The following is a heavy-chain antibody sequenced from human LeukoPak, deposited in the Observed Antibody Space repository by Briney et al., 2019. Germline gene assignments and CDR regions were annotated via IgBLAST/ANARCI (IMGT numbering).Heavy chain of an antibody. D-gene: IGHD3-9*01. J-gene: IGHJ4*02. CDR2: IYYSGST. Sequence: PSETLSLTCTVSGGSISSYYWSWIRQPPGKGLEWIGYIYYSGSTNYNPSLKSRVTISVDTSKNQFSLKLSSVTAADTAVYYCARGDYDILTGYYNLDYWGQGTLATVSS. CDR1: GGSISSYY. V-gene: IGHV4-59*01. CDR3: ARGDYDILTGYYNLDY.